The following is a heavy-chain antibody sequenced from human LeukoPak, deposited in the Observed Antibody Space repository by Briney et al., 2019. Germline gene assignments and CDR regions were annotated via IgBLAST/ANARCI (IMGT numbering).Heavy chain of an antibody. D-gene: IGHD6-13*01. CDR2: IYYSGST. Sequence: SETLSLTCTVSGGPISSYYWSWIRQPPGKGLEWIGYIYYSGSTNYNPSLKSRVTISVDTSKNQFSLKLSSVTAADTAVYYCALASSSWHTVFFDYWGQGTLVTVSS. CDR3: ALASSSWHTVFFDY. V-gene: IGHV4-59*01. CDR1: GGPISSYY. J-gene: IGHJ4*02.